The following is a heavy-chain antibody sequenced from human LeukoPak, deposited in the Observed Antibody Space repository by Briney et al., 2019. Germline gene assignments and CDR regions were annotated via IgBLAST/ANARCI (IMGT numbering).Heavy chain of an antibody. CDR2: IIPIFGTA. CDR3: ASQDYYDSSGYYYLYYYYMDV. CDR1: GGTFSSYA. Sequence: ASVKVSCKASGGTFSSYAISWVRQAPGQGLEWMGGIIPIFGTANYAQKFQGRVTITADKSTSTAYMELSSLRSEDTAVYYCASQDYYDSSGYYYLYYYYMDVWGKGTTVTVSS. J-gene: IGHJ6*03. V-gene: IGHV1-69*06. D-gene: IGHD3-22*01.